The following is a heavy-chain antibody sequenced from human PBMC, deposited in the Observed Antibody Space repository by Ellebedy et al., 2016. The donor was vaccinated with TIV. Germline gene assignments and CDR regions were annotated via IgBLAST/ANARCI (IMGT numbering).Heavy chain of an antibody. D-gene: IGHD4-23*01. V-gene: IGHV3-23*01. CDR2: ITDSADNT. J-gene: IGHJ3*02. CDR3: ARDPVGVGPAFDI. Sequence: PGGSLRLSCAASGLTFSSHAMRWVRQAPGKGLEWVSSITDSADNTYYADSVKGRFTISRDNSKNTLDLQMNSLRAEDTAVYYCARDPVGVGPAFDIWGQGTMVTVSS. CDR1: GLTFSSHA.